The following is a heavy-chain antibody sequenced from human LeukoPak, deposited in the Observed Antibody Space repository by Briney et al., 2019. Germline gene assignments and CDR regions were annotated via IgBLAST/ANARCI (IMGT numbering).Heavy chain of an antibody. CDR2: IKSKTDGGTT. CDR1: GFTFSNAW. V-gene: IGHV3-15*01. J-gene: IGHJ1*01. Sequence: PGGSLRLSCAASGFTFSNAWMSWVRQAPGKGLEWVGRIKSKTDGGTTDYAAPVKGRFTISRDDSKNTLYLQMNSLKTEDTAVYYCTTGDSSGYYELEYFQHWGQGTLVTVSS. D-gene: IGHD3-22*01. CDR3: TTGDSSGYYELEYFQH.